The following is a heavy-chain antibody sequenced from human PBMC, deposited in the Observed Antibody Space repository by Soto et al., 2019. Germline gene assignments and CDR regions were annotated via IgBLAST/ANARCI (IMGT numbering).Heavy chain of an antibody. CDR1: GGTVSSYD. J-gene: IGHJ5*02. CDR3: ARGYIAAAGTGGFDT. Sequence: PSGSLALTCAAYGGTVSSYDLSWIRQPPGKGLEWIGKINHSGSTNYNPSLKSRVTISVDTSKNQFSLKLSSVTAADTAVYYCARGYIAAAGTGGFDTWGQGTLVTVSS. CDR2: INHSGST. V-gene: IGHV4-34*01. D-gene: IGHD6-13*01.